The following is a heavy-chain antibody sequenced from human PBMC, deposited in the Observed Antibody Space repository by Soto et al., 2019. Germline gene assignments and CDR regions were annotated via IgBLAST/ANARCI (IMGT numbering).Heavy chain of an antibody. V-gene: IGHV3-30*18. Sequence: QVQLVESGGGVVQPGRSLRLSCAASGFTFSSYGMHWVRQAPGKGLEWVAVISYDGSNKYYADSVKGRFTISRDNSKNTLYLQMNSLRAEDTAVYYCAKDNLVFGELLANYWGQGTLVTVSS. J-gene: IGHJ4*02. CDR1: GFTFSSYG. D-gene: IGHD3-10*01. CDR2: ISYDGSNK. CDR3: AKDNLVFGELLANY.